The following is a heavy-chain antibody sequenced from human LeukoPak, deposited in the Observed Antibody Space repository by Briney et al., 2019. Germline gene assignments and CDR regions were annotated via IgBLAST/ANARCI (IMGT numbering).Heavy chain of an antibody. CDR3: ARGLHGYCSSTSCYTLYYFDY. V-gene: IGHV4-59*12. CDR2: IYYSGST. Sequence: SETLSLTCTVSGGSISSYYWSWIRQPPGKGLEWIGYIYYSGSTNYNPSLKSRVTISVDTSKNQFSLKLSSVTAADTAVYYGARGLHGYCSSTSCYTLYYFDYWGQGTLVTVSS. CDR1: GGSISSYY. J-gene: IGHJ4*02. D-gene: IGHD2-2*02.